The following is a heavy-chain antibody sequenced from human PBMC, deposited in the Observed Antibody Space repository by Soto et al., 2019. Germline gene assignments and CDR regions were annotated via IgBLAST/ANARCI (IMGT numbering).Heavy chain of an antibody. V-gene: IGHV3-11*01. CDR2: ISSSGSTI. CDR3: ARVRLQWFGADNWFDP. Sequence: GGSLRLSCAASGFTFSDYYMSWIRQAPGKGLERVSYISSSGSTIYYADSVKGRFTISRDNAKNSLYLQMNSLRAEDTAVYYCARVRLQWFGADNWFDPWGQGTLVTVSS. CDR1: GFTFSDYY. D-gene: IGHD3-10*01. J-gene: IGHJ5*02.